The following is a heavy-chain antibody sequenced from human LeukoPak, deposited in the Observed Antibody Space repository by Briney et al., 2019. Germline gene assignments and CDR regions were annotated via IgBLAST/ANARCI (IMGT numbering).Heavy chain of an antibody. CDR3: AKGVNYFVLEY. J-gene: IGHJ4*02. D-gene: IGHD3-10*02. CDR2: ISPSGGIT. CDR1: GFTFSTHA. V-gene: IGHV3-23*01. Sequence: PGGPLRLSCAASGFTFSTHAVSWVRQAPGKGLEWVSAISPSGGITYYADSVKGRFTISRDNSKNTLFLQMNSLRAEDTAVYYCAKGVNYFVLEYWGQGTLVTISS.